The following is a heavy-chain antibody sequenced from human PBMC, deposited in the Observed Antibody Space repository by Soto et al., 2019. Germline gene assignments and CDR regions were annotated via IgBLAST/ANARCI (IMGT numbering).Heavy chain of an antibody. V-gene: IGHV4-59*12. D-gene: IGHD2-15*01. CDR2: IYYSGST. CDR1: GGSISSYY. J-gene: IGHJ5*02. CDR3: ARGILQNWFDP. Sequence: SETLSLSCTVSGGSISSYYWSWIRQPPGKGLEWIGYIYYSGSTNYNPSLKSRVTISVDTSKNQFSLKLSSVTAADTAVYYCARGILQNWFDPWGQGTLVTVSS.